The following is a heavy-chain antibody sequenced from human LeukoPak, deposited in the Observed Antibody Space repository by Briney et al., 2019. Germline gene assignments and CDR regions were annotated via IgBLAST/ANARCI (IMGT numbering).Heavy chain of an antibody. CDR2: IDHRGAA. J-gene: IGHJ4*02. D-gene: IGHD3-3*01. CDR1: GASYNAYY. Sequence: NPWETVSLTCAVYGASYNAYYWSWIRQPPGKGLEWIGDIDHRGAATYNPSLKSRLTISADASKNQFSLKLNSVTDADTAVYYCAVGITILGVAASFDSWGQGNLVIVSS. V-gene: IGHV4-34*01. CDR3: AVGITILGVAASFDS.